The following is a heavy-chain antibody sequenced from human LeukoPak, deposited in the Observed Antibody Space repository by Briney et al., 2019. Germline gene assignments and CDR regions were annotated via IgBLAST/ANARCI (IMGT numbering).Heavy chain of an antibody. D-gene: IGHD1-26*01. J-gene: IGHJ4*02. CDR2: IIPIFGTA. CDR1: GGTFSSYA. Sequence: GASVKASCKSSGGTFSSYAISWVRLAPGQGLEWMGGIIPIFGTANYAQKFQGRFTITTDESTSTAYMELSSLRSEDTAVYYCAREESYYSYWGQGTLVTVSS. CDR3: AREESYYSY. V-gene: IGHV1-69*05.